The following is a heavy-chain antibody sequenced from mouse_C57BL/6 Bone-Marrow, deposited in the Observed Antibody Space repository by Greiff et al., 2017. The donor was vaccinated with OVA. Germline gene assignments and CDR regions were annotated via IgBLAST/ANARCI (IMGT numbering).Heavy chain of an antibody. V-gene: IGHV5-4*01. CDR2: ISDGGSYT. D-gene: IGHD2-4*01. Sequence: EVQLVESGGGLVKPGGSLKLSCAASGFTFSSYAMSWVRQTPEKRLEWVATISDGGSYTYYPDNVKGRFTISRDNAKNNLYLQMSHLKSEDTAMYYCARGYDYSRWFAYWGQGTLVTVSA. CDR1: GFTFSSYA. CDR3: ARGYDYSRWFAY. J-gene: IGHJ3*01.